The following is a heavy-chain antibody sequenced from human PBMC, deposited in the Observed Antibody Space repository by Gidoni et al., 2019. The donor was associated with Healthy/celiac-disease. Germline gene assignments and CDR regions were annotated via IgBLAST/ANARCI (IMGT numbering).Heavy chain of an antibody. Sequence: EVQLVQSGAEVKKPGESMRIYCKGSGYSFTSYWIGWVRQMPGKGLEWMGIIYPGDSDTRSSPSFQGQVTISADKSISTAYLQWSSLKASDTAMYYCARVGPYYYDSSGYYYWGQGTLVTVSS. V-gene: IGHV5-51*03. CDR1: GYSFTSYW. CDR3: ARVGPYYYDSSGYYY. D-gene: IGHD3-22*01. J-gene: IGHJ4*02. CDR2: IYPGDSDT.